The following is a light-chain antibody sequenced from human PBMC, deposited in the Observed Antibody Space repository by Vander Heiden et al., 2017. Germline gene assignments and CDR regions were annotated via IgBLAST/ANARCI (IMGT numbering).Light chain of an antibody. V-gene: IGKV1-39*01. CDR3: QQICSTPPMYT. J-gene: IGKJ2*01. Sequence: DIQMTQSPSSLSASVGDRVTITCRASQSISSYLNWYQQKPGKAPKLLIFAASSLQSGVQSRFTGSRYRTDFTLTIRSLQPEDFATYFCQQICSTPPMYTFGQGTKLEIK. CDR1: QSISSY. CDR2: AAS.